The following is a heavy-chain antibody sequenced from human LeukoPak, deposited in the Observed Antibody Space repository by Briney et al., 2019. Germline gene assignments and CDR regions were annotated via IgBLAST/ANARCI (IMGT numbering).Heavy chain of an antibody. V-gene: IGHV3-33*08. Sequence: PGRSLRLSCAASGFTFSSYAMHWVRQAPGKGLEWVAVIWNGGSNIYYAESVKGRLTISRDTSKNTLFLQMNSLRAEDTAVYCCVRNHGSGIYGYGLEVWGQGTTVTVSS. D-gene: IGHD3-10*01. CDR2: IWNGGSNI. J-gene: IGHJ6*02. CDR1: GFTFSSYA. CDR3: VRNHGSGIYGYGLEV.